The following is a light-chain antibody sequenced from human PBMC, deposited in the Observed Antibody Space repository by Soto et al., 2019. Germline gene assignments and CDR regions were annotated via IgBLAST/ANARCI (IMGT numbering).Light chain of an antibody. J-gene: IGKJ5*01. CDR2: GAS. V-gene: IGKV3-15*01. CDR3: QQRSNWLIT. Sequence: EIVMTQSPVTLSVSPGERATLSCRASQSVRRNLAWYKQKPGQAPRLLISGASTGATGIPARFSGSGSGTDFTLTISSLEPEDFAVYYCQQRSNWLITFGQGTRLEIK. CDR1: QSVRRN.